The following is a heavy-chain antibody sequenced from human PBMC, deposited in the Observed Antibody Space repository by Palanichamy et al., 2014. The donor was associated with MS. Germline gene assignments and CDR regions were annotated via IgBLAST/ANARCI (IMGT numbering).Heavy chain of an antibody. V-gene: IGHV3-33*01. CDR3: AREIDSSGWCVDY. Sequence: VAVIWYDGTNKYYADSVKGRFSISRDNSRNTLYLQMNTLGAEDTALYYCAREIDSSGWCVDYWGQGTLVTVSS. J-gene: IGHJ4*02. CDR2: IWYDGTNK. D-gene: IGHD6-19*01.